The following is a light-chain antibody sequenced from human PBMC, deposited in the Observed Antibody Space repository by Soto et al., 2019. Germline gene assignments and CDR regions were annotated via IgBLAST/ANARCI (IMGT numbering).Light chain of an antibody. CDR2: END. CDR3: STWDDSLSSVL. J-gene: IGLJ2*01. V-gene: IGLV1-47*01. CDR1: SSTIGSNN. Sequence: QSELTQPPSASGTPGQRVTVSCSGSSSTIGSNNVAWYKKLAGSAPKLLIYENDQRPSGVPDRFSGSKSGTSASLAISGLRPEDEATYYCSTWDDSLSSVLFGGGTKVTVL.